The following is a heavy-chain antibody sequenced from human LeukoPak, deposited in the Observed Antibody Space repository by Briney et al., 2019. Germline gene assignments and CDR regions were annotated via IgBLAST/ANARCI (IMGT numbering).Heavy chain of an antibody. D-gene: IGHD3-10*01. CDR2: ISGSGGST. J-gene: IGHJ4*02. CDR3: AKLKEVSMVRGVMAPLGFDY. Sequence: GGSLRLSCAASGFTFSSYAMSWVRQAPGKGLEWVSAISGSGGSTYYADSVKGRFTISRDNSKNTLYLQMNSLRAEDTAVYYCAKLKEVSMVRGVMAPLGFDYWGQGTLVTVSS. CDR1: GFTFSSYA. V-gene: IGHV3-23*01.